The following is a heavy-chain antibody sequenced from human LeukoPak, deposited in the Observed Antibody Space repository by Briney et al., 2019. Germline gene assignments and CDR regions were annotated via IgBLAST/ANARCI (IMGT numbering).Heavy chain of an antibody. CDR1: GYTFTSYA. CDR3: ARVERYCSSTSCYTDDY. Sequence: GASVKVSCKASGYTFTSYAMHWVRQAPGQRLEWMGWINAGNGNTKYSQKFQGRVTITRDTSASTAYMELSSLRSEDTAVYYCARVERYCSSTSCYTDDYWGQGTLVTVSS. CDR2: INAGNGNT. D-gene: IGHD2-2*02. V-gene: IGHV1-3*01. J-gene: IGHJ4*02.